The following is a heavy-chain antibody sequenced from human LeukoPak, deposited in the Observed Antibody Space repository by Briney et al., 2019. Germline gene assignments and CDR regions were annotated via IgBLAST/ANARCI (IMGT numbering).Heavy chain of an antibody. CDR2: ISAYNGNT. CDR3: ARDLRPLYYYDSSGYMIFDY. Sequence: ASVKVSFKASGYTFTSYGISWVRQAPGQGLEWMGWISAYNGNTNYAQKLQGRVTMNTDTSTSTAYMELRSLRSDDTAVYYCARDLRPLYYYDSSGYMIFDYWGQGTLVTVSS. V-gene: IGHV1-18*01. J-gene: IGHJ4*02. CDR1: GYTFTSYG. D-gene: IGHD3-22*01.